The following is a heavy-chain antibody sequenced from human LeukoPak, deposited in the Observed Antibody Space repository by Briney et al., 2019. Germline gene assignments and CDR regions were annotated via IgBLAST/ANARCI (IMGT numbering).Heavy chain of an antibody. CDR2: IYYSGST. CDR3: ARDVEYSGYPSIWFDP. CDR1: GGSISSGDYY. D-gene: IGHD5-12*01. Sequence: PSETPSLTCTVSGGSISSGDYYWSWIRQPPGKGLEWIGSIYYSGSTYYNPSLKSRVTISVDTSKNQFSLKLTSVTAADTAVYYCARDVEYSGYPSIWFDPWGQGTLVTVSS. J-gene: IGHJ5*02. V-gene: IGHV4-30-4*01.